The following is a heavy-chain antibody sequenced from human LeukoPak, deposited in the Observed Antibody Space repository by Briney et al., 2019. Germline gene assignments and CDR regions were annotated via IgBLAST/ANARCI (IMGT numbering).Heavy chain of an antibody. CDR1: GFTFSSYG. D-gene: IGHD2-15*01. CDR3: AKPIGYCSGGSCYPDY. Sequence: GGSLRLSCAASGFTFSSYGMHWVRQAPGKGLEWVAFIRYDGSNKYYADSVKGRFTISRDNSKNTLYLQMNSLRAEDTAVYYCAKPIGYCSGGSCYPDYRGQGTLVTVSS. CDR2: IRYDGSNK. V-gene: IGHV3-30*02. J-gene: IGHJ4*02.